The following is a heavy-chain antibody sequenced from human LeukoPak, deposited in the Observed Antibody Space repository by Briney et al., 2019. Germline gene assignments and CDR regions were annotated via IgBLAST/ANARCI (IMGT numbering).Heavy chain of an antibody. CDR2: IYYSGST. CDR1: GGSISSSSYY. Sequence: SETLSLTCTVSGGSISSSSYYWGWIRQPPGKGLEWIGCIYYSGSTYYNPSLKSRVTISVDTSKNQFSLNLISVTAADTAVYYCARDSGTTGELKFEPWGQGTLVTVSS. D-gene: IGHD3-10*01. J-gene: IGHJ5*02. CDR3: ARDSGTTGELKFEP. V-gene: IGHV4-39*07.